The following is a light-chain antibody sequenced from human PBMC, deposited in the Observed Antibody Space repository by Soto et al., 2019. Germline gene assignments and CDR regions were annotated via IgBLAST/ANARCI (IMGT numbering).Light chain of an antibody. J-gene: IGKJ5*01. CDR2: GAS. CDR3: QQYGSSPIT. Sequence: EIVMKQSPATLSVTPGERVTLSCRASQSISSSLAWYQQRPGQPPRLLIYGASTRAAGIPPRFTGSGSGTEFTLTISRLEPEDFAVYYCQQYGSSPITFGQGTRLEIK. CDR1: QSISSS. V-gene: IGKV3D-15*02.